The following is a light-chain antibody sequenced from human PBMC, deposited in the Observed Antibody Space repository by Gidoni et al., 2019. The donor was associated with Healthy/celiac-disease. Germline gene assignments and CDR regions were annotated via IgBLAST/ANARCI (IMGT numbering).Light chain of an antibody. CDR1: QSVLSSSNNKNY. Sequence: DIVMTQSPDSLAASQGERATSNCKSSQSVLSSSNNKNYLAWYQQKPGQPPKPLIYWASTRESGVPDRFGGSGSGTDFTLTISSLQAEDVAVYYCQQYYSTPPVTFGQGTKLEIK. CDR3: QQYYSTPPVT. V-gene: IGKV4-1*01. CDR2: WAS. J-gene: IGKJ2*01.